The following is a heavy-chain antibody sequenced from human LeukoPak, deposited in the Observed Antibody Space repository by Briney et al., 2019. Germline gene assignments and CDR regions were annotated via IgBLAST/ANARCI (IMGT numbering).Heavy chain of an antibody. CDR1: GGSISSSSYY. CDR3: ARERHGHPFDS. J-gene: IGHJ4*02. Sequence: PSETLSLTCTVSGGSISSSSYYWGWIRQPPGKGLEWIGSIYYNGIPNYNPSLKSRLTISRDTSKNQFSLNLSSVTAADTAVYYCARERHGHPFDSWGQGTLVTVSS. CDR2: IYYNGIP. V-gene: IGHV4-39*07.